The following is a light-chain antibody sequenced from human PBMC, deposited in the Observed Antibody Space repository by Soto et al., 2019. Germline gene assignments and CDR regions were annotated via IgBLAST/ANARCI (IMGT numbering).Light chain of an antibody. Sequence: QSALTQPPSASGSPGQSVTISCNGTSSDVGGHNFVSWYQQHPGKAPKFLIYEVSKRPSGVPDRFSGSKSGITASLTVSGLQADDEAYYYCSAYAGNNNPVIFGGGTQLTVL. CDR1: SSDVGGHNF. J-gene: IGLJ2*01. V-gene: IGLV2-8*01. CDR2: EVS. CDR3: SAYAGNNNPVI.